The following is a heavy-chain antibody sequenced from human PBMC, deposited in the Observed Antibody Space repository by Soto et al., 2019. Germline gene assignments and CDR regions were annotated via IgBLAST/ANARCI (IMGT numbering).Heavy chain of an antibody. Sequence: PGGSLRLSCAASGFTFSSFAMSWVRQAPGRGLEWVSAITGSTGSTFYADSVKGRFTISRDNSKNTLYLQMNSLRAGDTAVYYCAKDGVVASFGHIDYWGQGTLVTVSS. CDR3: AKDGVVASFGHIDY. CDR1: GFTFSSFA. V-gene: IGHV3-23*01. CDR2: ITGSTGST. J-gene: IGHJ4*02. D-gene: IGHD2-15*01.